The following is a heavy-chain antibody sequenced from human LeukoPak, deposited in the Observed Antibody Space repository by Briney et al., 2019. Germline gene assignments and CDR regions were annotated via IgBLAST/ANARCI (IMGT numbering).Heavy chain of an antibody. D-gene: IGHD6-13*01. CDR1: GGSISSYY. Sequence: SETLSLTCTVSGGSISSYYWSWIRQPPGKGLEWIGYIYYSGSTNYNPSLKSRVTISVDTSKNQFSLKLSSVTAADTAVYYCARSIAAQRDEDAFDIWGQGTMVTVPS. CDR2: IYYSGST. CDR3: ARSIAAQRDEDAFDI. V-gene: IGHV4-59*08. J-gene: IGHJ3*02.